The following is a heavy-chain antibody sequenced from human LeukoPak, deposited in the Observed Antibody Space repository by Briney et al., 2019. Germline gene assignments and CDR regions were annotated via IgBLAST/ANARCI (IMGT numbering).Heavy chain of an antibody. D-gene: IGHD2-2*01. J-gene: IGHJ5*02. V-gene: IGHV4-34*01. CDR1: GGSFSGYY. CDR3: ARERTSCSGWFDP. Sequence: SETLSLTCAVYGGSFSGYYWSWIRQPPGKGLEWIGEINHSGSTNYNPSLKSQVTISVDTSKNQFSLKLSSVTAADTAVYYCARERTSCSGWFDPWGQGTLVTVSS. CDR2: INHSGST.